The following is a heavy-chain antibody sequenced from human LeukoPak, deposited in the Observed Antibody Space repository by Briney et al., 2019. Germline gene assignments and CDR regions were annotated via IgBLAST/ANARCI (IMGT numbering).Heavy chain of an antibody. CDR3: AKDMCSGGSCYSVGAFDI. J-gene: IGHJ3*02. Sequence: GALRLSCAASGFTFSSNAMSWVRQAPGKGLEWVSAISGSGGSTYYADSVKGRFTISRDNSKNTLYLQMNSLRAEDTAVYYCAKDMCSGGSCYSVGAFDIWGQGTMFTVSS. V-gene: IGHV3-23*01. CDR2: ISGSGGST. D-gene: IGHD2-15*01. CDR1: GFTFSSNA.